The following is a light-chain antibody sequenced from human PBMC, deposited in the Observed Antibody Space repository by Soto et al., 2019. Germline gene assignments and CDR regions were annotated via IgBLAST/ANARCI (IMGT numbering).Light chain of an antibody. V-gene: IGKV3-20*01. CDR3: QHYDGSPRT. Sequence: ETVLTQSPGTVSLSPGERATLSCTTSQSVRSNYLAWYQQKPGQAPRLLIYGVFSRAAGIPDRFSGSGSRTDFTLTISGLEPEDSAVYYCQHYDGSPRTFGRGTKLEI. CDR1: QSVRSNY. J-gene: IGKJ2*01. CDR2: GVF.